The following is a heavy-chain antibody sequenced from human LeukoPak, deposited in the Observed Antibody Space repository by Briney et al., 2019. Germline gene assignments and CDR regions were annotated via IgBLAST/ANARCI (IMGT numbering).Heavy chain of an antibody. D-gene: IGHD6-19*01. CDR3: TRDLAAVPGPRMDV. CDR1: GFTFSSYS. Sequence: GGSLRLSCAASGFTFSSYSMNWVRQAPGKGLEWVSSISSSSSYIYYADSVKGRFTISRDNARNSLYLRMDSLRDDDTAMYFCTRDLAAVPGPRMDVWGQGTTVTVSS. CDR2: ISSSSSYI. V-gene: IGHV3-21*04. J-gene: IGHJ6*02.